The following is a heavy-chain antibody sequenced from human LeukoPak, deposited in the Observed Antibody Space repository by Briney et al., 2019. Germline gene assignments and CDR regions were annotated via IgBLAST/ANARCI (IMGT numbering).Heavy chain of an antibody. CDR2: IIPIFGTA. V-gene: IGHV1-69*13. CDR3: ARGIAVAGTFYYYYGMDV. CDR1: GGTFSSYA. J-gene: IGHJ6*02. Sequence: SVKVSCKASGGTFSSYAISWVRQAPGQGLEWMGGIIPIFGTANYAQKFQGRVTITADESTSTAYMELSSLRSEDTAVYYCARGIAVAGTFYYYYGMDVWGQGTTVTVSS. D-gene: IGHD6-19*01.